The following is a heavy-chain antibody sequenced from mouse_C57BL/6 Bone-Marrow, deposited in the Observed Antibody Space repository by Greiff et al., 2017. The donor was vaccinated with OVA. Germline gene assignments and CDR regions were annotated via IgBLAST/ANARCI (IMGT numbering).Heavy chain of an antibody. CDR1: GFTFTDYY. J-gene: IGHJ1*03. CDR2: IRNKANGYTT. V-gene: IGHV7-3*01. CDR3: ARGWDWRYFDV. Sequence: EVMLVESGGGLVQPGGSLSLSCAASGFTFTDYYMSWVRQPPGKALEWLGFIRNKANGYTTEYSASVKGRFTISRDNSQSILYLQMNALRAEDSATYYCARGWDWRYFDVWGTGTTVTVSS. D-gene: IGHD4-1*01.